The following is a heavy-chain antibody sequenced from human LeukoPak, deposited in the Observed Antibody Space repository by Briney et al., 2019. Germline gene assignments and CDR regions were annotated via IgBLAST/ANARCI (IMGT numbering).Heavy chain of an antibody. CDR1: GGSISSYY. Sequence: PSETLSLTCTVSGGSISSYYWSWIRQPPGKGLEWIGRIYTSGSTNYNPSLKSRVTMSVDTSKNQFSLKLSSVTAADTAVYYCARDVTYYYDSSGFLNWFDPWGQGTLVTVSS. J-gene: IGHJ5*02. CDR3: ARDVTYYYDSSGFLNWFDP. CDR2: IYTSGST. D-gene: IGHD3-22*01. V-gene: IGHV4-4*07.